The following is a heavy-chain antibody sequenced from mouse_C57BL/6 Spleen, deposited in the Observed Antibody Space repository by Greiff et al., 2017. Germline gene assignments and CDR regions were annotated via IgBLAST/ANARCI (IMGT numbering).Heavy chain of an antibody. J-gene: IGHJ3*01. V-gene: IGHV1-4*01. CDR2: INPSSGYT. CDR1: GYTFTSST. Sequence: QVQLKQSGAELARPGASVKMSCKASGYTFTSSTMHWVKQRPGQGLEWIGYINPSSGYTKYNQKFKDKATLTADKSSSTAYMQLSSLTSEDSAVYYCARGGPSGFAYWGQGTLVTVSA. CDR3: ARGGPSGFAY.